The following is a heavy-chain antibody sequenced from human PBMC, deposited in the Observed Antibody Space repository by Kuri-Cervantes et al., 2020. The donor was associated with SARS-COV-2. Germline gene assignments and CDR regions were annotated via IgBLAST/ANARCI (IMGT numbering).Heavy chain of an antibody. CDR2: TSFDGSNK. CDR3: ARIPYSYGSPFDYYGMDV. CDR1: GFTFNNYA. J-gene: IGHJ6*02. D-gene: IGHD5-18*01. Sequence: GGSLRLSCATSGFTFNNYAMHWVRQTPGEGLEWVAITSFDGSNKYYAESVKGRFTISRDNSKNTLYLQMNSLRAEDTAVYYCARIPYSYGSPFDYYGMDVWGQGTTVTVSS. V-gene: IGHV3-30-3*01.